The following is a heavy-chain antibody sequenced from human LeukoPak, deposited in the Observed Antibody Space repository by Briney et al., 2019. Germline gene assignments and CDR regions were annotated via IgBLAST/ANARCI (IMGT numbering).Heavy chain of an antibody. V-gene: IGHV4-39*01. J-gene: IGHJ4*02. CDR1: GGSISNSRYY. CDR2: IYYSGST. Sequence: SETLSLTCTVSGGSISNSRYYWGWIRQPPGKGLEWIGSIYYSGSTYYNPSLKSRITVSVDTPKNQFSLKLSSVTAADTAVYYCAGQYCSGGSCYSSDDYWGQGTLFTVSS. D-gene: IGHD2-15*01. CDR3: AGQYCSGGSCYSSDDY.